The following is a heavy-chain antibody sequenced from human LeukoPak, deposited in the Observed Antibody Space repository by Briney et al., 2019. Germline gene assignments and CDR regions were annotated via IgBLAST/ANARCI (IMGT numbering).Heavy chain of an antibody. D-gene: IGHD2-2*02. CDR3: ARESGYCSSTSCYSFSYYYYYMDV. CDR2: INHSGST. CDR1: GGSLSGYY. Sequence: SETLSLTCAVYGGSLSGYYWSWIRQPPGKGLEWIGEINHSGSTNYNPSLKSRVTISVDTSKNQFSLKLSSVTAADTAVYYCARESGYCSSTSCYSFSYYYYYMDVWGKGTTVTVSS. V-gene: IGHV4-34*01. J-gene: IGHJ6*03.